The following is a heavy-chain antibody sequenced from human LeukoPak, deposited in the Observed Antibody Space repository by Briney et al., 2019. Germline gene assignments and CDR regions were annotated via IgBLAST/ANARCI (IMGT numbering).Heavy chain of an antibody. CDR1: GGSISISSYY. J-gene: IGHJ4*02. CDR3: AKLSEGGY. D-gene: IGHD1-26*01. V-gene: IGHV4-39*01. Sequence: SETLSLTCTVSGGSISISSYYWSWIRQPPGKGLEWIGSIYYSGSTYYNPSLKSRVTISVDTSKNQFSLKLSSVTAADTAVYYCAKLSEGGYWGQGTLVTVSS. CDR2: IYYSGST.